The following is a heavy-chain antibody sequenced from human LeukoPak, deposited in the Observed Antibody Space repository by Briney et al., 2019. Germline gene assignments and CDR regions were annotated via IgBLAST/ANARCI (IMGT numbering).Heavy chain of an antibody. CDR3: SRESGPYCPFGH. CDR2: ISLRGRT. CDR1: GGSITTTNF. Sequence: SETLSLTCGVSGGSITTTNFWSWVRQPPGGGLEWIGEISLRGRTQYNPSLKSRVNISIDESENHLYLSLASVTAADTAVYYCSRESGPYCPFGHWGQGTLVAVSS. V-gene: IGHV4-4*02. J-gene: IGHJ5*02. D-gene: IGHD1-26*01.